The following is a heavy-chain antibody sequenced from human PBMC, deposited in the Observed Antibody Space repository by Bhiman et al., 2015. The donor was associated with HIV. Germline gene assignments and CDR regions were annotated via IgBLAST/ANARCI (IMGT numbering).Heavy chain of an antibody. CDR3: ARDRPYNWNWGSYYYGMDV. CDR2: ITSSSRYI. D-gene: IGHD1-7*01. J-gene: IGHJ6*02. Sequence: EVQLVESGGGLVQPGGSLGLSCAASGFTFNKYSMTWVRQAPGKGLEWVSSITSSSRYIQYADSVKGRFTISRDNAKNSLYLQMNSLRAEDTAVFYCARDRPYNWNWGSYYYGMDVWGQGTTVTVSS. V-gene: IGHV3-21*03. CDR1: GFTFNKYS.